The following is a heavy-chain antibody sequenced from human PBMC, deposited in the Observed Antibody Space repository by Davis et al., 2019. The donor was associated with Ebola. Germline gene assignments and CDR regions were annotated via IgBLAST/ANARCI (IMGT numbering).Heavy chain of an antibody. Sequence: GESLKISCKGSGYIFTSNWIAWVRQMPGKGLEWMGIIYPGDSDTRYSPSFQGQVTISADKSINTAYLQWSSLKASDTAIYYCARRGYTSQQGAFDIWGQGTTVTVSS. D-gene: IGHD6-13*01. V-gene: IGHV5-51*01. CDR1: GYIFTSNW. CDR2: IYPGDSDT. J-gene: IGHJ3*02. CDR3: ARRGYTSQQGAFDI.